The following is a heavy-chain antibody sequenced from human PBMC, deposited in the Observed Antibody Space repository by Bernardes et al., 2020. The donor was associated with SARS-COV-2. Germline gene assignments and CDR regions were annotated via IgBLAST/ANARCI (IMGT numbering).Heavy chain of an antibody. CDR1: GYTLTELP. CDR2: FDSGDGQT. V-gene: IGHV1-24*01. D-gene: IGHD3-3*01. Sequence: ASVKVSCKVSGYTLTELPIHWVRQAPGKGLEWMGGFDSGDGQTIYAQKFQGRVTMIEDTSTDTAYMEPNSLRSEDTAVYFCAGRITLFGVITGFFDRWGQGTLVTVSS. CDR3: AGRITLFGVITGFFDR. J-gene: IGHJ4*02.